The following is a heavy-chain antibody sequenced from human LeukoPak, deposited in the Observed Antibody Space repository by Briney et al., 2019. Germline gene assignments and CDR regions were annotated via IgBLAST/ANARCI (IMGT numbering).Heavy chain of an antibody. CDR3: ATWVTAILSSRYFDY. D-gene: IGHD2-21*02. CDR2: ISSSGGST. J-gene: IGHJ4*02. Sequence: GGSLRLSCAASGFTFSSYAMSWVRQAPGKGLEWVSRISSSGGSTYYADSVKGRFTISRDNSKNTLYLQMNSLRVEDTAVYYCATWVTAILSSRYFDYWGQGTLVTVSS. V-gene: IGHV3-23*01. CDR1: GFTFSSYA.